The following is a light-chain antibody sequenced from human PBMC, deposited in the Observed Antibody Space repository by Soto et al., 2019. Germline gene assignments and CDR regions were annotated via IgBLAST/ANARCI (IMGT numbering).Light chain of an antibody. Sequence: DIVMTQSPDSLAVSLGERATINCKSSQNILYSSNNKNYLAWYQQKPGQPPKLLIYWASTRESGVPDRFSGSQSGTDFNLTISSLQAEDVAVYYCQQYYSPIKTFGQGTKVELK. J-gene: IGKJ1*01. CDR1: QNILYSSNNKNY. CDR2: WAS. V-gene: IGKV4-1*01. CDR3: QQYYSPIKT.